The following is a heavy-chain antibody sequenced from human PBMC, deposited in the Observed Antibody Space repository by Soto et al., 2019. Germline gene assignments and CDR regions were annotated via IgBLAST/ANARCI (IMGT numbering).Heavy chain of an antibody. CDR1: GVSLTSTGVG. CDR2: IYWDDDI. J-gene: IGHJ4*02. Sequence: QITLKESGPPLMKPTQTLTLTCTLSGVSLTSTGVGVDWIRQPPGKALEWLALIYWDDDIRYSPSLKKRLTITKDISKNQVVLTLTNMDPVDTATYYCAHRGGGAPNVWGQGSLVTVSS. CDR3: AHRGGGAPNV. D-gene: IGHD2-8*01. V-gene: IGHV2-5*02.